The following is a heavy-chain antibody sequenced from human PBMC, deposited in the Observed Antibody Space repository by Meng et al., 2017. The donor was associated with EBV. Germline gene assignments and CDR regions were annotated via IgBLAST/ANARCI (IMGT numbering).Heavy chain of an antibody. D-gene: IGHD2-21*01. V-gene: IGHV4-59*08. CDR1: RDSISDYY. Sequence: PGAGAGLVKPPGTLALTCTVSRDSISDYYWSWIRQPPGKGLEWIGYIHYSGSTYYNPSLKSRITISVDMSRNQFSLRLTSVTSADMAVYYCARVNSDCGGVMCYKGWFDPWGQGTLVTVSS. J-gene: IGHJ5*02. CDR3: ARVNSDCGGVMCYKGWFDP. CDR2: IHYSGST.